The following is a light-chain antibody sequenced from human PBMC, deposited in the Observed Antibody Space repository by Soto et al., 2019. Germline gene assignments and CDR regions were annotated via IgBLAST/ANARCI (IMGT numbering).Light chain of an antibody. CDR2: GAS. CDR3: QQYNNWPWT. CDR1: QSISDT. V-gene: IGKV3-15*01. Sequence: EVGLTQSPCTLSLSTGGRATLSCRASQSISDTLAWYQQKPGQAPRLLIYGASTRAPGFPARFSGSGSGTDFTLTISSLQSEDFAVYYCQQYNNWPWTFGQGTKVDIK. J-gene: IGKJ1*01.